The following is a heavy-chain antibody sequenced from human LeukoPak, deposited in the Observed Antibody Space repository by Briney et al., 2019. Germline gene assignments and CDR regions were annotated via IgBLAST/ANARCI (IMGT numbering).Heavy chain of an antibody. D-gene: IGHD3-3*01. CDR3: AKDLGYYDFWSGYSSPLFDY. CDR1: GFTFSSYA. J-gene: IGHJ4*02. V-gene: IGHV3-23*01. Sequence: GGSLRLSCAASGFTFSSYAMSWVRQAPGKGLEWVSAISGIGGSTYYADSVKGRFTISRDNSKNTLYLQMNSLRAEDTAVYYCAKDLGYYDFWSGYSSPLFDYWGQGTLVTVSS. CDR2: ISGIGGST.